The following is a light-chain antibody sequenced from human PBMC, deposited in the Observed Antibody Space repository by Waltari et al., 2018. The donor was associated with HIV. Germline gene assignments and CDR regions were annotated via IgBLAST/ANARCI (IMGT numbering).Light chain of an antibody. CDR3: AAWDDSLNGVV. CDR1: SSNIGSNT. CDR2: SNK. J-gene: IGLJ2*01. Sequence: QSVLTQPPSASGTPGQRVTISCSGSSSNIGSNTVNWYQQLPGTAPKLLIYSNKPRPSGGPDRFSGSKAGTSASLAISGLQSEDEADYYWAAWDDSLNGVVFGGGTKLTVL. V-gene: IGLV1-44*01.